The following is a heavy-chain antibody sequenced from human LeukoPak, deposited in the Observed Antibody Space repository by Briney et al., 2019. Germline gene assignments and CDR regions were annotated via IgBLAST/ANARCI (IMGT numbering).Heavy chain of an antibody. CDR1: GFTVSSNY. Sequence: GGSLRLSCAASGFTVSSNYMSWVRQAPGKGLEWVSVIYSGGSTYYADSVKGRFTISRDNSKNTLYLQMNSLRAEDTAVYYCARWEGGYDILTGYSGSGYYWGQGTLVTVPS. J-gene: IGHJ4*02. V-gene: IGHV3-66*01. D-gene: IGHD3-9*01. CDR3: ARWEGGYDILTGYSGSGYY. CDR2: IYSGGST.